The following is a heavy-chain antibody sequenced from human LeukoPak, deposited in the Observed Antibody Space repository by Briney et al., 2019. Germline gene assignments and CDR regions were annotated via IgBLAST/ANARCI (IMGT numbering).Heavy chain of an antibody. CDR3: ARGSRPERGPFYY. J-gene: IGHJ4*02. CDR1: GFTFSSYE. CDR2: ISSSGSTI. D-gene: IGHD1-14*01. V-gene: IGHV3-48*03. Sequence: GGSLRLSCAASGFTFSSYEMNWVRQAPGKGLEWGSYISSSGSTIYYADSVKGRFTISRDNAKNSLYLQMNSLRAEDTAVYYCARGSRPERGPFYYWGQGTLVTVSS.